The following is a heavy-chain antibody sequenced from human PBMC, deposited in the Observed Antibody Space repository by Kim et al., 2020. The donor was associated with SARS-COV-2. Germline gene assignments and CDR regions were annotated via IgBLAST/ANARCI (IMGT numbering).Heavy chain of an antibody. D-gene: IGHD3-22*01. CDR3: AKEGWGYYDSSGYFDY. J-gene: IGHJ4*02. Sequence: GGSLRLSCAASGFTFSSYAMSWVRQAPGKGLEWVSAISGSGGSTYYADSVKGRFTISRDNSKNTLYLQMNSLRAEDTAVYYCAKEGWGYYDSSGYFDYWGQGTLVTVSS. CDR1: GFTFSSYA. V-gene: IGHV3-23*01. CDR2: ISGSGGST.